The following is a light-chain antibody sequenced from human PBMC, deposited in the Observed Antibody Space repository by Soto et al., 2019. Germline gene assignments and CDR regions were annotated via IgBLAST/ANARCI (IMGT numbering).Light chain of an antibody. CDR3: QQSDSTPIT. V-gene: IGKV1-39*01. J-gene: IGKJ5*01. Sequence: DIPMTQSPSSLSASVGDRVTITCRAGQSITSYLNWYQQKPGKAPKLLIYGASTLQSGVPSRFSGSGSGTDFTLTFSGLQPEDFATYYCQQSDSTPITFGQGTRLEI. CDR1: QSITSY. CDR2: GAS.